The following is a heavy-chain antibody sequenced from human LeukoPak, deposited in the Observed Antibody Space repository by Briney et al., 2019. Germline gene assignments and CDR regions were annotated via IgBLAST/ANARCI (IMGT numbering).Heavy chain of an antibody. D-gene: IGHD5-12*01. V-gene: IGHV3-21*01. CDR1: GLTFSSYS. CDR3: ACTSGYDFSSYYYYYMDV. Sequence: GGSLRLSCAASGLTFSSYSMNWVRQAPGKGLEWVSSISSGSSYIYYADSVKGRFTISRDNAKNSLYLQMNSLSAEDTAVYYCACTSGYDFSSYYYYYMDVWGKGTTVTVSS. CDR2: ISSGSSYI. J-gene: IGHJ6*03.